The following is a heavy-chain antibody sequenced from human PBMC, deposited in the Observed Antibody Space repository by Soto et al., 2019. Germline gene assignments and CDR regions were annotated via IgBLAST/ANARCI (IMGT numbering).Heavy chain of an antibody. V-gene: IGHV4-59*01. J-gene: IGHJ4*02. CDR2: IYYSGST. CDR1: GDSISSYY. Sequence: SETLSLTCTVSGDSISSYYWSWIRQPPGKGLEWIGYIYYSGSTNYNPSLKSRVTISVDTSENQFSLKLSSVTAADTAVYYCARHPQVPYFQQCIDYWGQGTLVSVSS. D-gene: IGHD6-19*01. CDR3: ARHPQVPYFQQCIDY.